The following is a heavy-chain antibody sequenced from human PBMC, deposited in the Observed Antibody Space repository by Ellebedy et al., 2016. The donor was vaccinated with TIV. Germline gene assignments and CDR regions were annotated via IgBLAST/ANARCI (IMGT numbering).Heavy chain of an antibody. CDR2: IIPILGTA. D-gene: IGHD3-3*01. CDR3: ARDGMRFLEWSVKFGMDV. V-gene: IGHV1-69*08. J-gene: IGHJ6*02. Sequence: ASVKVSCKASGGTFSSYPISWVRQAPGQGLEWMGRIIPILGTAHYAQKFQGRVTITADKSTTTAYMDLSRLRSEDTAVYYCARDGMRFLEWSVKFGMDVWGQGTTVAVSS. CDR1: GGTFSSYP.